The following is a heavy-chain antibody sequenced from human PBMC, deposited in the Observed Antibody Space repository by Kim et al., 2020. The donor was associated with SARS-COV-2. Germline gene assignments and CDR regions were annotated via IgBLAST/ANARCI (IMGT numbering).Heavy chain of an antibody. D-gene: IGHD3-22*01. CDR2: IYPGDSDT. CDR3: ARHVSATHYYDSSGYPDY. Sequence: GESLKISCKXSGYSFTSYWIGWVRQMPGKGLEWMGIIYPGDSDTRYSPSFQGQVTISADKSISTAYLQWSSLKASDTAMYYCARHVSATHYYDSSGYPDYWGQGTLVTVSS. CDR1: GYSFTSYW. V-gene: IGHV5-51*01. J-gene: IGHJ4*02.